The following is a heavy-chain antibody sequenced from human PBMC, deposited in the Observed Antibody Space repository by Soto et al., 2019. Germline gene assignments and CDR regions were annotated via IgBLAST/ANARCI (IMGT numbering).Heavy chain of an antibody. V-gene: IGHV4-59*12. CDR2: IYYSGSS. CDR1: GGSISSYY. CDR3: ARGIAVAATRTPGWFDP. D-gene: IGHD6-19*01. Sequence: SQTLSLTCTVSGGSISSYYWSWILQPPGKGLEWIGYIYYSGSSDENPALQSRVTISVDTSKNQFSLKLSSVTAAETAVYYCARGIAVAATRTPGWFDPWGQGTLVTVSS. J-gene: IGHJ5*02.